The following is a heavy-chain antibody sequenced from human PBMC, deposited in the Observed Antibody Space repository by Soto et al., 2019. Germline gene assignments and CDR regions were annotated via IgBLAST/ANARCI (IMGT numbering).Heavy chain of an antibody. V-gene: IGHV4-39*01. CDR1: GFSIINISHS. CDR2: IYYDGNT. D-gene: IGHD6-6*01. Sequence: SQTMSLTCTFSGFSIINISHSWGWIHPPPGKGLESVANIYYDGNTYYNPSLESRVTISLDTSKNQFSLRLDSVTAADTAVYYGARSSITTRLFMSPFDYWGQGILVTVSS. CDR3: ARSSITTRLFMSPFDY. J-gene: IGHJ4*01.